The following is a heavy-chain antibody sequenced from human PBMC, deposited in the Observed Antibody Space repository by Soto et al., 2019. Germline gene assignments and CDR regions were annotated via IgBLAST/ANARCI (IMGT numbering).Heavy chain of an antibody. CDR3: ARVRLGITGTPDDAFDI. V-gene: IGHV1-46*01. D-gene: IGHD1-20*01. J-gene: IGHJ3*02. Sequence: ASVKVSCKASGYTFTSYYMHWVRQAPGQGLEWMGIINPSGGSTSYAQKFQGRVTMTRDTSTSTVYMELSSLRSEDTAVYYCARVRLGITGTPDDAFDIWGQGTMVSLSS. CDR2: INPSGGST. CDR1: GYTFTSYY.